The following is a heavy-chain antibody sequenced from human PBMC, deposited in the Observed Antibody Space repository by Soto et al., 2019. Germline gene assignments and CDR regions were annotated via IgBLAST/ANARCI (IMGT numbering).Heavy chain of an antibody. J-gene: IGHJ6*02. D-gene: IGHD4-17*01. CDR3: ARDPSTTVTPPYYYGMDV. CDR1: GGSISSGGYY. Sequence: ASETLYLTCTVSGGSISSGGYYWGWIRQHPGKGLEWIGYIYYSGSTYYNPSLKSRVTISVDTSKNQFSLKLSSVTAADTAVYYCARDPSTTVTPPYYYGMDVWGQGTTVTVSS. V-gene: IGHV4-31*03. CDR2: IYYSGST.